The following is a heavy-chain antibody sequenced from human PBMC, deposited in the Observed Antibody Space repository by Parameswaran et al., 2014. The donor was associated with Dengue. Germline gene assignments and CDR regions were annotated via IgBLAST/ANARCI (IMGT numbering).Heavy chain of an antibody. CDR3: ARLGVVAHYYGMDV. CDR2: IYPGDSGT. V-gene: IGHV5-51*01. D-gene: IGHD2-2*01. Sequence: VRQMPGKGLEWMGIIYPGDSGTRYSPSFQGQVTISADKSISTAYLQWSSLKASDTAMYYCARLGVVAHYYGMDVWGQGTTVTVSS. J-gene: IGHJ6*02.